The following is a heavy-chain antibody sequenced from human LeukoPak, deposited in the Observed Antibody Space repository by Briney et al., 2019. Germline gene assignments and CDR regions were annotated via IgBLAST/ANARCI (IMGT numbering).Heavy chain of an antibody. CDR1: GFTFSSYW. CDR2: ISGSGGST. Sequence: GGSLRLSCAASGFTFSSYWMSWVRQAPGKGLEWVSAISGSGGSTYYADSVQGRFTISIDNSKNTLYLQMNSLRAEDTAVYYCAKGSYYYGSGSYNYWGQGTLVTVSS. D-gene: IGHD3-10*01. V-gene: IGHV3-23*01. CDR3: AKGSYYYGSGSYNY. J-gene: IGHJ4*02.